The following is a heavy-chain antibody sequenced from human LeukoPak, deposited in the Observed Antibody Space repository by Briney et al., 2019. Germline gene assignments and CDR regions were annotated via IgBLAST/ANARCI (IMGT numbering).Heavy chain of an antibody. CDR3: VRQYSYDSSGHYPWDY. CDR1: GFTFSSYW. Sequence: GGSLRLSCAASGFTFSSYWMHWVRQAPGKGLVWVSRINSDGSSTTYADSVKGRFTISRDNAKNTLYLQMNSLRAEDTAMYYCVRQYSYDSSGHYPWDYWGQGTLVTVSS. J-gene: IGHJ4*02. V-gene: IGHV3-74*01. D-gene: IGHD3-22*01. CDR2: INSDGSST.